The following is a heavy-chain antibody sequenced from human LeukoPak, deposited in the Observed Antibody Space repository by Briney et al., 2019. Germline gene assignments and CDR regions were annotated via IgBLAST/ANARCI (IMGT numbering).Heavy chain of an antibody. V-gene: IGHV3-48*03. CDR2: IGTRGSTI. J-gene: IGHJ4*02. D-gene: IGHD4-17*01. Sequence: PGGSLRLSCAASGFTFSSFEMNWVRQAPGKGLEWVSYIGTRGSTIYYADSVQGRFTISRDNAKNSLYLQMNSLRAEDTALYYCARDSAVTTSLDYWGQGTLVTVSS. CDR1: GFTFSSFE. CDR3: ARDSAVTTSLDY.